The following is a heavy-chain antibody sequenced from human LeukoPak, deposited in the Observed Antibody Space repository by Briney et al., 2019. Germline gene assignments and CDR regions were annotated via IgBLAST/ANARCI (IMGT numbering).Heavy chain of an antibody. CDR2: IFYSGST. V-gene: IGHV4-59*01. Sequence: SQTLSLTCAVSGGSISSYYWNWIRQPPGKGLEWIGYIFYSGSTNYNPSLKSQVTISVDTSKNQFSLKLSSVTAADTAVYYCARDLGYGDPFDYWGQGTLVTVSS. CDR3: ARDLGYGDPFDY. D-gene: IGHD4-17*01. CDR1: GGSISSYY. J-gene: IGHJ4*02.